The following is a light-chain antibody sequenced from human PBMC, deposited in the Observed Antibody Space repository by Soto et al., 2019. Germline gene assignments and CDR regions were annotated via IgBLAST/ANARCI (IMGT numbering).Light chain of an antibody. V-gene: IGKV3-11*01. J-gene: IGKJ5*01. Sequence: MLKQSPAPLSLSPWEPATLFCRASQSVSGYIGWYQQKPGQAPRLLIYADSNRATGIPARFSGSGSGTDFTLTISSLEPEDFSVYYCQQRYNWPITFGQGTRLEIK. CDR1: QSVSGY. CDR3: QQRYNWPIT. CDR2: ADS.